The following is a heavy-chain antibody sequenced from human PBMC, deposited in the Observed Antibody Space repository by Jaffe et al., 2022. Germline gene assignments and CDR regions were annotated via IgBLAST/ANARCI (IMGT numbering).Heavy chain of an antibody. CDR2: INPSGGST. V-gene: IGHV1-46*01. D-gene: IGHD3-10*01. CDR3: ARDPPQNRITMVQGVIRTAATFDY. Sequence: QVQLVQSGAEVKKPGASVKVSCKASGYTFTSYYMHWVRQAPGQGLEWMGIINPSGGSTSYAQKFQGRVTMTRDTSTSTVYMELSSLRSEDTAVYYCARDPPQNRITMVQGVIRTAATFDYWGQGTLVTVSS. J-gene: IGHJ4*02. CDR1: GYTFTSYY.